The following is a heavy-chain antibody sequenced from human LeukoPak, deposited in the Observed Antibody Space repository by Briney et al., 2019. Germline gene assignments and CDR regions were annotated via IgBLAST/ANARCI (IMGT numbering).Heavy chain of an antibody. Sequence: SETLSLTCTVSGGSISSYYWSWIRQLPGKGLEWIGYIYYSGSTNYNPSLKSRVTISVDTSKNQFSLKLSSVTAADTAVYYFAGIRKGYSYGYALDAFDIWGQGTMVTASS. CDR2: IYYSGST. V-gene: IGHV4-59*01. CDR1: GGSISSYY. J-gene: IGHJ3*02. CDR3: AGIRKGYSYGYALDAFDI. D-gene: IGHD5-18*01.